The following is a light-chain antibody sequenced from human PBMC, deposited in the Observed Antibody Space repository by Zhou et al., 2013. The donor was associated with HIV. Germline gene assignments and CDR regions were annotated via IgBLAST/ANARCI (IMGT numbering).Light chain of an antibody. J-gene: IGKJ1*01. CDR1: QRINNW. V-gene: IGKV1-12*01. CDR2: AAS. CDR3: QQSYSTPPT. Sequence: DIQMTQSPSSVSASVGDRVTITCRATQRINNWLAWYQQKPGEAPKLLIYAASTLQSGVPSRFSGSGSGTDFTLTISSLQPEDFATYYCQQSYSTPPTFGQGPRWKSN.